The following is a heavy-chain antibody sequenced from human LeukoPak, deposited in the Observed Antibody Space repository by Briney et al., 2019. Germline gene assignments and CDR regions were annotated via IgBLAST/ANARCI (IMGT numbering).Heavy chain of an antibody. Sequence: SETLSLTCTVSGGSISSSSYYWGWIRQPPGKGLEWIGSIYYSGSTYYNPSLKSRVTISVDTSKNQFSLKLTSVTAADTAVYYCARRRCSSISCYRRSPLNWFDPWGQGTLVTVSS. J-gene: IGHJ5*02. V-gene: IGHV4-39*07. CDR3: ARRRCSSISCYRRSPLNWFDP. D-gene: IGHD2-2*01. CDR1: GGSISSSSYY. CDR2: IYYSGST.